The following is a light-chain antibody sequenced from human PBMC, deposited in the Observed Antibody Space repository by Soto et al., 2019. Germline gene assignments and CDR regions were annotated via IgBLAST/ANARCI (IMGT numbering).Light chain of an antibody. Sequence: EIVLTQSPGTLSLSPGERATLSCRDSQSVSSSYLAWYQQKPGQAPRLLIYGASSRATGIPDRFSGSGSGTDFTLTISRLEPEDFAVYYCQQYGSSQSFGQGTKVEIQ. CDR3: QQYGSSQS. CDR1: QSVSSSY. CDR2: GAS. J-gene: IGKJ1*01. V-gene: IGKV3-20*01.